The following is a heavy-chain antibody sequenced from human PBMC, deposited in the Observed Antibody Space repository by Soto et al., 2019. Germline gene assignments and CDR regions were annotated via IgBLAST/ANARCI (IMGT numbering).Heavy chain of an antibody. CDR1: GGSISSGGYY. Sequence: QVQLQESGPGLVKPSQTLSLTCTVSGGSISSGGYYWSWIRQHPGKGLEWIGYIYYSGSTYYNPSLKSRVTISVDTSKHQFALKLSSVTAADTAVYYCARVVMGATPLGGWFDPWGQGTLVTVSS. D-gene: IGHD1-26*01. CDR2: IYYSGST. J-gene: IGHJ5*02. V-gene: IGHV4-31*03. CDR3: ARVVMGATPLGGWFDP.